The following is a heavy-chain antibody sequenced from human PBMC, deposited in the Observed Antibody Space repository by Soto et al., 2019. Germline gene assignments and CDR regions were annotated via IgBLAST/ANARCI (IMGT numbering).Heavy chain of an antibody. CDR3: ARHGITMVRGPYYGMDV. V-gene: IGHV4-61*01. Sequence: SETLSLTCTVSGGSVSSGSYYWSWIRQPPGKGLEWIGYIYYSGSTNYNPSLKSRVTISVDTSKNQFSLKLSSVTAADTAVYYCARHGITMVRGPYYGMDVWGQGTTVTVSS. D-gene: IGHD3-10*01. CDR1: GGSVSSGSYY. CDR2: IYYSGST. J-gene: IGHJ6*02.